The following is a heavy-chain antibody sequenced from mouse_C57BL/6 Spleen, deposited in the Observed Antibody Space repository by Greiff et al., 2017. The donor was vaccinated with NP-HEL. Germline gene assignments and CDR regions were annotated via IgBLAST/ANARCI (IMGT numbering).Heavy chain of an antibody. J-gene: IGHJ3*01. CDR3: TTDSSGRGFAY. Sequence: VQLKESGAELVRPGASVKLSCTASGFNIKDDYMHWVKQRPEQGLEWIGWIDPENGDTEYASKFQGKATITADTSSNTAYLQLSSLTSEDTAVYYCTTDSSGRGFAYWGQGTLVTVSA. CDR1: GFNIKDDY. V-gene: IGHV14-4*01. CDR2: IDPENGDT. D-gene: IGHD3-2*02.